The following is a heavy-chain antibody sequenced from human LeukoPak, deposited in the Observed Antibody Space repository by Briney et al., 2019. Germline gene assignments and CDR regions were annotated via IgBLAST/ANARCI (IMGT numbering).Heavy chain of an antibody. D-gene: IGHD2-8*01. CDR2: ISDTGATT. V-gene: IGHV3-23*01. J-gene: IGHJ4*02. CDR3: AKDTSIGRYCTNGVCSPFDY. Sequence: GGSLRLSCAGSGFTFSSYAMSWVRQAPGKGLEWVSAISDTGATTYDADSVKGRFTISRDNSRSTLYLQMNSLRAEDTALYYCAKDTSIGRYCTNGVCSPFDYPGQGTLVTVSS. CDR1: GFTFSSYA.